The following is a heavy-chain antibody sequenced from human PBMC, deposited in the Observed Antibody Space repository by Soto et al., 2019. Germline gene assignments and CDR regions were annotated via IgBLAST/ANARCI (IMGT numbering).Heavy chain of an antibody. CDR2: ISNDGRNK. Sequence: GGSLRLSCAASGFTFSGYALHWVRQAPGKGLEWVAVISNDGRNKYYAESVKGRFTISRDNSKNTLYLQMNSLRGEDTAVYYCAREMGYDDHSYGMDVWGQGTTVTVAS. D-gene: IGHD5-12*01. J-gene: IGHJ6*02. CDR1: GFTFSGYA. V-gene: IGHV3-30*04. CDR3: AREMGYDDHSYGMDV.